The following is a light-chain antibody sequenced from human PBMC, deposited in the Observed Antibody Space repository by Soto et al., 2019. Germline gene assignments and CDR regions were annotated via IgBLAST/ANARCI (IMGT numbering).Light chain of an antibody. Sequence: QSVLTQPLSVSGSPGESVTISCTGTSSDVGSYNYVSWYQQYPGKAPKVMIYDVTDRPSEVPDRFSGSKSGNTASLTISGLQAEDEAEYFCCSYSGSDTLLFGGGTKRTVL. CDR2: DVT. J-gene: IGLJ3*02. V-gene: IGLV2-11*01. CDR3: CSYSGSDTLL. CDR1: SSDVGSYNY.